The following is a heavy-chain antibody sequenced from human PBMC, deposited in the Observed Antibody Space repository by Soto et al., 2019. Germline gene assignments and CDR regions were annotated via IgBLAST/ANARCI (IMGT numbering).Heavy chain of an antibody. V-gene: IGHV4-34*01. CDR1: GGSFSGYY. Sequence: PSETLSLTCAVYGGSFSGYYWSWIRQPPGKGLEWIGEINHSGSTNYNPSLKSRVTISVDTSKNQSSLKLSSVTAADTAVYYCARGVRYYDFWSGYQAYYYYYGMDVWGQGTTVTVSS. J-gene: IGHJ6*02. D-gene: IGHD3-3*01. CDR3: ARGVRYYDFWSGYQAYYYYYGMDV. CDR2: INHSGST.